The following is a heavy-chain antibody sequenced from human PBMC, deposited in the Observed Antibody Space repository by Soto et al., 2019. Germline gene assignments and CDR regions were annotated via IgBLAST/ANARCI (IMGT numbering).Heavy chain of an antibody. J-gene: IGHJ6*02. CDR2: INTDESSR. CDR3: AGDRDPQLGYYGLDV. D-gene: IGHD2-2*01. Sequence: EVQLVESGGGLVQPGGSLRLSCAASGFIFNSYWMHWVRQAPGKGLVWGSRINTDESSRSYADSVKGRFTISRDNAKNTRDRQMNGLRAEDTAVYFCAGDRDPQLGYYGLDVWGQGTTVTVSS. V-gene: IGHV3-74*01. CDR1: GFIFNSYW.